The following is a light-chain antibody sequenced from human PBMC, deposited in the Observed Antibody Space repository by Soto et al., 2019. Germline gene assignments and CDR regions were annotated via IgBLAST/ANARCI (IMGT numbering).Light chain of an antibody. CDR1: QSLRLGDGYNY. CDR2: LGS. Sequence: EIVMTQSPLSLPVTPGGPASISCRSGQSLRLGDGYNYMDWYLQKPGQSPQLLIYLGSNRASGVPDRFSGSGSGTDFTLKISRVEAEDVGVYYCMQTLQTPRTFGQGTKLEI. V-gene: IGKV2-28*01. CDR3: MQTLQTPRT. J-gene: IGKJ2*01.